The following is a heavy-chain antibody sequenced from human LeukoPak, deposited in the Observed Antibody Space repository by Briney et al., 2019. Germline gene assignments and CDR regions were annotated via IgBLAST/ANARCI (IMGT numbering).Heavy chain of an antibody. V-gene: IGHV4-59*02. CDR1: GGSVSGYY. Sequence: PSETLSLTCVVSGGSVSGYYWGWIRQPPGRGLERIGYVYYSGSTYYNPSLKSRVTISVDTSKNQFSLKLSSVTAADTAVYYCARNGRELLWGQGTLVTVSS. D-gene: IGHD1-26*01. J-gene: IGHJ4*02. CDR2: VYYSGST. CDR3: ARNGRELL.